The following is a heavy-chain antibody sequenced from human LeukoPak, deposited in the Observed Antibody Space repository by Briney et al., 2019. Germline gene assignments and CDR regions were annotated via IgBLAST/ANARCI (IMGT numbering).Heavy chain of an antibody. J-gene: IGHJ4*02. D-gene: IGHD1-14*01. Sequence: SQTLSLTCTVSGGSINSGGHYWSWIRQHPGKGLEWIGYIYYSGSTYYNPSLKSRITVSVDTSKNQFSLKLSSVTAADTAVYYCARNHDGAFDYWGQGILVTVSS. CDR3: ARNHDGAFDY. CDR1: GGSINSGGHY. V-gene: IGHV4-31*03. CDR2: IYYSGST.